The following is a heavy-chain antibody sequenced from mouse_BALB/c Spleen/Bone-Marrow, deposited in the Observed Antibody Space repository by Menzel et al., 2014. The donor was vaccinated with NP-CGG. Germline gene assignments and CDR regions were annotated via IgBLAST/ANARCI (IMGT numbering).Heavy chain of an antibody. CDR3: ARGGPFDY. J-gene: IGHJ2*01. V-gene: IGHV3-6*02. Sequence: VQLQQPGPGLVKPSQSLSLTCSVTGYSITSGYYWNWIRQFPGNKLEWMGYISYDGSNNYNPSLKNRIPITRDTSKNQFFLKLNSVTTEDTATYYCARGGPFDYWGQGTTLTVSS. CDR1: GYSITSGYY. CDR2: ISYDGSN.